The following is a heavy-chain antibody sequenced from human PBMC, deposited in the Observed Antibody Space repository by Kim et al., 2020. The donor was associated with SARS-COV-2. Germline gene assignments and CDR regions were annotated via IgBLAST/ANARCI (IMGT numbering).Heavy chain of an antibody. CDR2: MWHDATNK. Sequence: GGSLRLSCAASGFTFSTNGMHWVRQAPGKGLEWVAVMWHDATNKFYADSVKGRFTISRDNSKNTLYLQMNSLRAEDTAVYYCAREVSTGYYAGPFDSWGQGTLVTVSS. CDR1: GFTFSTNG. D-gene: IGHD3-9*01. J-gene: IGHJ4*02. CDR3: AREVSTGYYAGPFDS. V-gene: IGHV3-33*01.